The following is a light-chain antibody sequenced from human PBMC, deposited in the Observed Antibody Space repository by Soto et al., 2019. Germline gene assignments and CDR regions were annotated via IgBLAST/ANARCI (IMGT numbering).Light chain of an antibody. CDR2: WAS. CDR1: QRVLYDSNNKNY. J-gene: IGKJ4*01. V-gene: IGKV4-1*01. Sequence: DIVMSQSPDSLAASLGERATINCKSSQRVLYDSNNKNYLAWYRQKPGQPPELLIYWASMRESGVPDRFSGSGSGTDFTLTITSLQAEDVAVYYCQQYYSLPLTFGGGTKVEIK. CDR3: QQYYSLPLT.